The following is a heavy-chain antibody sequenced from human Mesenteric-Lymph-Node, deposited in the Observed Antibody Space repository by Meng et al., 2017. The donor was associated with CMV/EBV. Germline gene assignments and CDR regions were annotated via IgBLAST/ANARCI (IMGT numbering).Heavy chain of an antibody. Sequence: ASGGTFSTHVFSWVRQAPGQGLEWMGGIIPIFGTANYAQKFQDRVTITADESTTTAYMGLSSLTSQDTAVYYCATGPLRGGYSELDHWGQGTLVTVSS. J-gene: IGHJ4*02. CDR3: ATGPLRGGYSELDH. CDR2: IIPIFGTA. D-gene: IGHD5-12*01. V-gene: IGHV1-69*01. CDR1: GGTFSTHV.